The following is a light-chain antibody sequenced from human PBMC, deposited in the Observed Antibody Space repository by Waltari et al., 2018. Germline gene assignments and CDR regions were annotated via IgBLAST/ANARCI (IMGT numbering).Light chain of an antibody. CDR1: QSSMYSSNNKNF. J-gene: IGKJ3*01. V-gene: IGKV4-1*01. CDR2: WAS. Sequence: DIVMSQSPDSLAVSLGERATINCRSSQSSMYSSNNKNFLALYQQKPVQYPKLLIYWASTRHSGVPDRFTGSWSGTDCTLTITSVQPEDVAIYYCQQYFITPFTFGPGTKVEIK. CDR3: QQYFITPFT.